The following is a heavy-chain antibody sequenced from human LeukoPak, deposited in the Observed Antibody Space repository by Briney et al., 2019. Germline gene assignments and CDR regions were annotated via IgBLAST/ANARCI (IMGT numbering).Heavy chain of an antibody. CDR2: IYYSGST. Sequence: KPSETLSLTCTVSGGSISSYYWSWLRQPPGKGLEWLGYIYYSGSTNYNPSLKSRVTISVDTSKNQFSLKLSSVTAADTAVYYCARDLSSGWSNYYYGMDVWGKGTTVTVSS. D-gene: IGHD6-19*01. V-gene: IGHV4-59*01. J-gene: IGHJ6*04. CDR1: GGSISSYY. CDR3: ARDLSSGWSNYYYGMDV.